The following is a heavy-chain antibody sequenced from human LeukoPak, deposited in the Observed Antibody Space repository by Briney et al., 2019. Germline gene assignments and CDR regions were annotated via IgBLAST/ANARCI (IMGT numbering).Heavy chain of an antibody. Sequence: GGSLRLSCAASGFTFGTYSMNWVRRAPGKGLEWVANINQGGSEKYYVDSVKGRFTISRDNAKNSLYLEMNSLRAEDTAVYYCLRENHDSGWSFDYWGQGTLVTVSS. V-gene: IGHV3-7*01. D-gene: IGHD3-22*01. J-gene: IGHJ4*02. CDR3: LRENHDSGWSFDY. CDR1: GFTFGTYS. CDR2: INQGGSEK.